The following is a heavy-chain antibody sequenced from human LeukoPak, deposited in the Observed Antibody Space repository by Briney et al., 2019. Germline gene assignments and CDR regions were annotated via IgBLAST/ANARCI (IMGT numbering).Heavy chain of an antibody. Sequence: SETLSLTCAVYGGSFSGYYWSWIRQPPGKGLEWIGEINHSGSTNYNPSLKSRVTISVDTSKNQFSLKLSSVTAADTAVYYCARGDFSFDYWGQGTLVTVSS. CDR1: GGSFSGYY. CDR2: INHSGST. J-gene: IGHJ4*02. CDR3: ARGDFSFDY. D-gene: IGHD2-21*02. V-gene: IGHV4-34*01.